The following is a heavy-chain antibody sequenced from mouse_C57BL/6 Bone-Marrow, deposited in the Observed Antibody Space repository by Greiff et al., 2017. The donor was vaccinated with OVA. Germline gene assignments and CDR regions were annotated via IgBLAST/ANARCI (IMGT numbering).Heavy chain of an antibody. D-gene: IGHD2-1*01. CDR2: ISYDGSN. Sequence: EVKLMESGPGLVKPSQSLSLTCSVTGYSITSGYYWNWIRQFPGNKLEWMGYISYDGSNNYNPSLKNRISITRDTSKNQFFLKLNSVTTEDTATYYCARLGNYPLFDYWGQGTTLTVSS. CDR3: ARLGNYPLFDY. V-gene: IGHV3-6*01. CDR1: GYSITSGYY. J-gene: IGHJ2*01.